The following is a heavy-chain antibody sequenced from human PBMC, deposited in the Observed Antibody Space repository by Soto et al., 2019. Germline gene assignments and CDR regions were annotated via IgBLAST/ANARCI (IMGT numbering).Heavy chain of an antibody. CDR2: IYSAGNT. CDR1: GFTVSSNY. V-gene: IGHV3-66*01. J-gene: IGHJ6*02. Sequence: PGGSLRLSCAASGFTVSSNYMSWVRQAPVKGLEWISIIYSAGNTYYADSVKGRFTISRDNSKNTLYLQMNSLGAEDTAVYYCARDFVVGGPTINYYYGMDVWGQGTTVTVSS. CDR3: ARDFVVGGPTINYYYGMDV. D-gene: IGHD2-15*01.